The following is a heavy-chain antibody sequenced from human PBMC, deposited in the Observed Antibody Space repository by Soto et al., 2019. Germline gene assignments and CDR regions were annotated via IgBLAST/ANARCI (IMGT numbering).Heavy chain of an antibody. V-gene: IGHV3-23*01. Sequence: HPGGSLRLSCAASGFTFSSYSVGWVRQAPGKGLEWVSAISGSGGSTYYADSVKGRFTISRDNSKNTLYLQMNSLRAEDTAVYYCARDPVRYGLTPGAPIPYGMDVWGQGTTVTVSS. CDR3: ARDPVRYGLTPGAPIPYGMDV. CDR2: ISGSGGST. CDR1: GFTFSSYS. D-gene: IGHD3-10*01. J-gene: IGHJ6*02.